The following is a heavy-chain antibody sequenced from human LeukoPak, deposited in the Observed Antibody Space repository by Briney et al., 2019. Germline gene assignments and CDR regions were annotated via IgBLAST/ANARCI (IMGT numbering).Heavy chain of an antibody. CDR3: AREGYDFWSGYRNSYYFDY. D-gene: IGHD3-3*01. J-gene: IGHJ4*02. CDR1: GGSISSSSYY. CDR2: IHYSGST. Sequence: SETLSLTCTVSGGSISSSSYYWGWIRQPSGKGLEWIGSIHYSGSTYYNPSLKSRVTISVDTSKNQFSLKLSSVTAADTAVYYCAREGYDFWSGYRNSYYFDYWGQGILVTVSS. V-gene: IGHV4-39*07.